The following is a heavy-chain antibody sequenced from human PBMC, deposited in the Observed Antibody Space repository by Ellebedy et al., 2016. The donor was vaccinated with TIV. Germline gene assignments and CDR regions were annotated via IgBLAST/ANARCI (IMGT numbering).Heavy chain of an antibody. Sequence: MPSETLSLTCAVSGGSLNRSPYYWAWIRQPPGAELEWIASIYYTGSTHYNPSLKIQVTMSVATSNNPFSLRLTSVTAADTAVYYCARHGGVDLYVSGGYYWFDPWGQGTLVTVSS. D-gene: IGHD3-10*01. CDR1: GGSLNRSPYY. V-gene: IGHV4-39*01. J-gene: IGHJ5*02. CDR2: IYYTGST. CDR3: ARHGGVDLYVSGGYYWFDP.